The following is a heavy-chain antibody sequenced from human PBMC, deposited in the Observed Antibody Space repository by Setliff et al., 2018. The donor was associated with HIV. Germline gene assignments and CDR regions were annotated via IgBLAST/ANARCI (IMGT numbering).Heavy chain of an antibody. CDR1: GGTFSSFG. V-gene: IGHV1-69*13. J-gene: IGHJ2*01. Sequence: GASVKVSCKASGGTFSSFGIIWVRQAPGQGLEWMGGIIPIFGTANYAQKFQGRVTITADESTSTAYMELSGLKSEDTALYYCASAPPDIVATNDNWYFDVWGRGTLVTVSS. D-gene: IGHD5-12*01. CDR2: IIPIFGTA. CDR3: ASAPPDIVATNDNWYFDV.